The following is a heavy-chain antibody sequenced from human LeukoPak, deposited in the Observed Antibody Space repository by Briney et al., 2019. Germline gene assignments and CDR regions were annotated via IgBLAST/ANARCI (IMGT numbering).Heavy chain of an antibody. CDR3: ARDLGEIAGYFDY. Sequence: ASVKVSCKASGSTFTSYDINWLRQATGQPLEWMEWMNPNSGNTGYAQKFQGRVTMTRNTSISTAYMELSSLRSEDTAVYYCARDLGEIAGYFDYWGQGTLVTVSS. J-gene: IGHJ4*02. CDR1: GSTFTSYD. V-gene: IGHV1-8*01. CDR2: MNPNSGNT. D-gene: IGHD5-24*01.